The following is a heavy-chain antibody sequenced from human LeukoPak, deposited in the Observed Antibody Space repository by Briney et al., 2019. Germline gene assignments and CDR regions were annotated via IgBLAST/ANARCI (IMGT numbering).Heavy chain of an antibody. J-gene: IGHJ4*02. CDR2: IIPILGIA. CDR3: ARGPPHYDFYFDY. V-gene: IGHV1-69*04. Sequence: SVKVSCKASGGTFSSYAISWVRQAPGQGLEWMGRIIPILGIANYAQKFQGRVTITADKSTSTAYMELSSLRSEDTAVYYCARGPPHYDFYFDYWGQGTLVTVSS. D-gene: IGHD3-3*01. CDR1: GGTFSSYA.